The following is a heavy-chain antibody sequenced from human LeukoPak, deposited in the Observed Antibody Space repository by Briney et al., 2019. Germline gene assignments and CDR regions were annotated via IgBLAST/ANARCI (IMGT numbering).Heavy chain of an antibody. D-gene: IGHD2-2*02. V-gene: IGHV4-34*01. Sequence: PSETLSLTCSVSGGSITGYYWSWIRQSPGKGLEWIGEIHHNGTRNFNPSLKSRVIISLDTFKNHISLILTSVTAADTAVYYCASAPILRGEGGERYRCGLDVWGQGTTVIVSS. J-gene: IGHJ6*02. CDR2: IHHNGTR. CDR1: GGSITGYY. CDR3: ASAPILRGEGGERYRCGLDV.